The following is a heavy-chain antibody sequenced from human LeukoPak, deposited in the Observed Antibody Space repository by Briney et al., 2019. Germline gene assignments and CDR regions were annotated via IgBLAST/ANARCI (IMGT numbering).Heavy chain of an antibody. V-gene: IGHV3-33*01. J-gene: IGHJ3*02. D-gene: IGHD6-13*01. CDR2: IWYDGSNK. Sequence: PGGSLRLSCAASGFTFSSYGMHWVRQAPGKGLEWVAVIWYDGSNKYYADSVKGRFTISRDNSKNTLYLQMNSLRAEDTAVYYCATLIEGEQQLAGNDAFDIWGQGTMVTVSS. CDR3: ATLIEGEQQLAGNDAFDI. CDR1: GFTFSSYG.